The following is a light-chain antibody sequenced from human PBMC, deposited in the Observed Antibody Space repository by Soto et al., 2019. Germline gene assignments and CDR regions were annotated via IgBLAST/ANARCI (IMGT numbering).Light chain of an antibody. J-gene: IGKJ4*01. CDR1: QSVSTN. V-gene: IGKV3-15*01. Sequence: EIVMTQSPATLSVSPGERATLSCRASQSVSTNLAWYQQKPGQAPRLLIFDASSRATGIPARFSGSGSGTEFTLIISSLQSEDFALYYCQQYNNWPPLTFGGGTKVEIK. CDR3: QQYNNWPPLT. CDR2: DAS.